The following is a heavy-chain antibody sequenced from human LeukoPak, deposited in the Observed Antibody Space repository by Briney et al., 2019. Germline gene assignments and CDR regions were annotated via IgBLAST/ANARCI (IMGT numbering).Heavy chain of an antibody. V-gene: IGHV4-61*02. CDR2: IYTSGST. CDR1: GGSISSGSYY. J-gene: IGHJ5*02. Sequence: SQTLSLTCTVSGGSISSGSYYWSWIPQPAGKGLEWIGRIYTSGSTNYNPSLKSRVTISVDTCKNQFSLKLSSVTAADTAVYYCASAVDYYDSSGSQGTDNWFDPWGQGTLVTVTS. CDR3: ASAVDYYDSSGSQGTDNWFDP. D-gene: IGHD3-22*01.